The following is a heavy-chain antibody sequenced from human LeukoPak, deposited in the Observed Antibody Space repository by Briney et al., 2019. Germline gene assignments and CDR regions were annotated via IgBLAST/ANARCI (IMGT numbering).Heavy chain of an antibody. J-gene: IGHJ5*02. Sequence: PSETLSLTCTVSGGSLSSYYWSWIRQPPGKGLEWIGYIHYSGSTNYNPSLKSRVTISVDTSKNQFSLKLSSVTAADTAVYYCARDGVAEDLDTNNWFDPWGQGTLVTVSS. CDR2: IHYSGST. D-gene: IGHD3/OR15-3a*01. CDR1: GGSLSSYY. V-gene: IGHV4-59*01. CDR3: ARDGVAEDLDTNNWFDP.